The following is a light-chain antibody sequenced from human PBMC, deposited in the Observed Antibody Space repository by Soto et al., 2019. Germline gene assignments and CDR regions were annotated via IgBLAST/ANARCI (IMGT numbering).Light chain of an antibody. CDR2: EDN. CDR3: QSYDSSNWV. Sequence: NFMLTQPHSVSESPGKTVTISCTRSSGSIASNYVQWYHQRPGSAPTIVMYEDNQRPSGVPDRFSGSIDRSSNSASLTISGLKTEDEGDFYCQSYDSSNWVFGGGIQLTVL. J-gene: IGLJ3*02. V-gene: IGLV6-57*04. CDR1: SGSIASNY.